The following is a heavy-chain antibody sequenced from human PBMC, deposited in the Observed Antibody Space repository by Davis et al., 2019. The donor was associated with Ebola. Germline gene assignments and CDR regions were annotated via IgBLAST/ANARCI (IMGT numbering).Heavy chain of an antibody. CDR3: ARGDYAGSSFDY. Sequence: MPSETLSLTCAVSGDSISSSNWWSWVRQPPGKGLEWIGELYHSGSTNYNPSLKSRVTLSVDRSTNQFSLKLTSVTAADTAVYYCARGDYAGSSFDYWGQGTLVTVSS. CDR2: LYHSGST. J-gene: IGHJ4*02. CDR1: GDSISSSNW. D-gene: IGHD4-17*01. V-gene: IGHV4-4*02.